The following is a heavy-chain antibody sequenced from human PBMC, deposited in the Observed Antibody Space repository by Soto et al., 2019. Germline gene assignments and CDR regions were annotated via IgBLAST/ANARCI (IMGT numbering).Heavy chain of an antibody. CDR2: IYYSGST. CDR3: ARGDTMVRGVSEFDY. J-gene: IGHJ4*02. Sequence: QLQLQESGPGLVKPSETLSLTCTVSGGSISSSSYYWGWIRQPPGKGLEWIGSIYYSGSTYYNPSLKSRVTISVDTSKNQVSLKLSSVTAADTAVYYCARGDTMVRGVSEFDYWGQGTLVTVSS. V-gene: IGHV4-39*01. D-gene: IGHD3-10*01. CDR1: GGSISSSSYY.